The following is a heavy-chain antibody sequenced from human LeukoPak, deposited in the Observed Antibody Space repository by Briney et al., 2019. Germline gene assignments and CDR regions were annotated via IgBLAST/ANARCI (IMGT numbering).Heavy chain of an antibody. CDR1: GFTFKNYA. Sequence: GGSLRLSCAASGFTFKNYAMYWVRQAPGKGLEWVSAISGSGGSTYYADSVKGRFTISRDNSKNTLYLQMNSLRAEDTAVYYCAKDGGEYYDILTGYYPRLYYMDVWGKGTTVTISS. CDR2: ISGSGGST. V-gene: IGHV3-23*01. CDR3: AKDGGEYYDILTGYYPRLYYMDV. D-gene: IGHD3-9*01. J-gene: IGHJ6*03.